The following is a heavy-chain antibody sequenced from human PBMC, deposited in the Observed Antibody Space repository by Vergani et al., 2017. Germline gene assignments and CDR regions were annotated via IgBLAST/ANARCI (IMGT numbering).Heavy chain of an antibody. Sequence: QVQLQQWGAGLLKPSETLSLTCAVYGGSFSGYYWSWIRQPPGKGLEWFGEINHSGSTNYNPSLKSRVTISVDTSKNQFSLKLSSVTAADTAVYYCARGRISSSWYGYYYYGMDVWGQGTTVTVSS. J-gene: IGHJ6*02. D-gene: IGHD6-13*01. CDR2: INHSGST. V-gene: IGHV4-34*01. CDR3: ARGRISSSWYGYYYYGMDV. CDR1: GGSFSGYY.